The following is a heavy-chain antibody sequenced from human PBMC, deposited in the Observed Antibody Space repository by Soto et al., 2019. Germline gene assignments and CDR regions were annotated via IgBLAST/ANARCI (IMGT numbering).Heavy chain of an antibody. Sequence: ASVKVSCKVSGYTLTELSMHWVRQAPGKGLEWMGGFDPEDGETIYAQKFQGRVTMTEDTSTDTAYMELSSLRSEDTAVYYCATDSNATAAAGNRWFDPWGQGTLVTVSS. J-gene: IGHJ5*02. D-gene: IGHD6-13*01. V-gene: IGHV1-24*01. CDR3: ATDSNATAAAGNRWFDP. CDR1: GYTLTELS. CDR2: FDPEDGET.